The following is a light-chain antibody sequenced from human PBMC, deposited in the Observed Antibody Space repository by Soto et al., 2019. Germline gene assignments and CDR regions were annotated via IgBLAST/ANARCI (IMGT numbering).Light chain of an antibody. CDR1: QDIGNF. Sequence: DIPMTQSPSSLSASVGDRVTIACQASQDIGNFLNWYQHKPGKAPKLVIYGAFNLEAGVPSRFSGGGSGTDFTFTISSLQPEDVATYYCQHYDYLPLFGPGTKVDMK. CDR2: GAF. V-gene: IGKV1-33*01. CDR3: QHYDYLPL. J-gene: IGKJ3*01.